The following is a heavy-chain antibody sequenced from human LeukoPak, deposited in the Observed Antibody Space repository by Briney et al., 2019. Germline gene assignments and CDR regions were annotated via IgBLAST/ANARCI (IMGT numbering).Heavy chain of an antibody. D-gene: IGHD5-18*01. Sequence: GGSLRLSCAASGSTFSSYSMNWVRQAPGKGLEWVSSISSSSSYIYYADSVKGRFTISRDNAKNSLYLQMNSLRAEDTAVYYCARRGYSSQTFDYRGQGTLVTVSS. CDR1: GSTFSSYS. V-gene: IGHV3-21*01. CDR3: ARRGYSSQTFDY. CDR2: ISSSSSYI. J-gene: IGHJ4*02.